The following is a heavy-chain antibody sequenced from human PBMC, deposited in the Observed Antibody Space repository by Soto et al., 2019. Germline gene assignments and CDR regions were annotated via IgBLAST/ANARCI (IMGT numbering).Heavy chain of an antibody. D-gene: IGHD6-19*01. CDR1: GGSISSSSYY. J-gene: IGHJ4*02. V-gene: IGHV4-39*01. CDR2: SYYSGST. CDR3: ARQEGHIAVAWWDY. Sequence: QLQLQESGPGLVKPSETLSLTCTVSGGSISSSSYYWGWIRQPPGKGLEWIGSSYYSGSTYYNPSLKSRVTVSVDTSENQFSLKLSSVTAADTAVYYCARQEGHIAVAWWDYWGQGTLVTVSS.